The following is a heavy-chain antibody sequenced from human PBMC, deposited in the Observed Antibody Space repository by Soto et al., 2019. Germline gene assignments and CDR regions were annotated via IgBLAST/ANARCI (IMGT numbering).Heavy chain of an antibody. CDR3: ARGITGTTFDY. CDR2: IYSSGTT. D-gene: IGHD1-20*01. CDR1: GFIVSHNY. V-gene: IGHV3-53*01. J-gene: IGHJ4*02. Sequence: GGSLRLSCTPSGFIVSHNYMSWVRQAPGTGLEWVSVIYSSGTTYYADSVKGRFTISRDDFKNTLYLQMNSLRAEDTAVYYCARGITGTTFDYWGQGTLVTVSS.